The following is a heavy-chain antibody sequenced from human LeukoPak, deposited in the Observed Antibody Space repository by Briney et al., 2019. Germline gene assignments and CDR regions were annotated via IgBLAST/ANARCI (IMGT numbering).Heavy chain of an antibody. CDR1: GFNFIDYS. CDR3: ASSPYQKGY. Sequence: GGSLRLSCAASGFNFIDYSMNWVRQAPGKGLEWISYIGISSGNTKYADSVKGRFTISRDKARNSLYLQMNSLRVEDTAVYYCASSPYQKGYWGQGTLVTVSS. V-gene: IGHV3-48*01. J-gene: IGHJ4*02. CDR2: IGISSGNT.